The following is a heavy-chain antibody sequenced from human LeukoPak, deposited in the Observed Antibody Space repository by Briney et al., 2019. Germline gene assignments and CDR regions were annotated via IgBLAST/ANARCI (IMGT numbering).Heavy chain of an antibody. V-gene: IGHV1-18*01. Sequence: ASVTVSFTASGYTFTIYGISWVRQAPGQGLEWMGWISAYNGNTNYAQKLQGRVTMTTDTSTSTAYMELRSLRSDDTAVYYCARVGEAAAGNVYYFDYWGQGTLVTVSS. CDR3: ARVGEAAAGNVYYFDY. CDR2: ISAYNGNT. J-gene: IGHJ4*02. D-gene: IGHD6-13*01. CDR1: GYTFTIYG.